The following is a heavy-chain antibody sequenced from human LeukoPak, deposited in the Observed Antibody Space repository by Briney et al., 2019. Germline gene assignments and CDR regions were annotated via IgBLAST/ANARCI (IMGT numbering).Heavy chain of an antibody. CDR2: IYYSGST. D-gene: IGHD3-22*01. CDR3: ARFDSSGPYYFDY. V-gene: IGHV4-39*07. CDR1: GGSISSSSYY. J-gene: IGHJ4*02. Sequence: SETLSLTCTVSGGSISSSSYYWGWIRQPPGKGLEWIGSIYYSGSTYYNPSLKSRVTISVDTSKNQFSLKLSSVTAADTAVYYCARFDSSGPYYFDYWGQGTLVTVSS.